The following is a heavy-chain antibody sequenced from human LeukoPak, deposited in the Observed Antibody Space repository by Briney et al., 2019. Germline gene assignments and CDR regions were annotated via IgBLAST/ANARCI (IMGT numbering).Heavy chain of an antibody. CDR2: MYWNDDK. CDR1: GFSLSTSGVG. CDR3: AHRPGRGLPAAH. V-gene: IGHV2-5*01. D-gene: IGHD3-10*01. Sequence: KESGPTLVKPTQTLTLTCTFSGFSLSTSGVGVGWIRQPPGKALEWLALMYWNDDKRYSPSLKSRLAITKDTSKNQVVLTMTNMEPMDTATYYCAHRPGRGLPAAHWGQGTLVTVSS. J-gene: IGHJ4*02.